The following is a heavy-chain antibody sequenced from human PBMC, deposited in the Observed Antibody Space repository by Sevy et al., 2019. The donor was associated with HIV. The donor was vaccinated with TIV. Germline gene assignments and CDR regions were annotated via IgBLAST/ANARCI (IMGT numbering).Heavy chain of an antibody. CDR2: FSFGCGKI. V-gene: IGHV3-23*01. Sequence: GGSLRLSCAASGFTFSKYSMSWIRQTPGKGLEWVSTFSFGCGKINYAESVKGGFTISRDDSRNTFYLQMNSLRAEDTAIYYCAREGCTKPHDYWGQGTVVTVSS. D-gene: IGHD2-8*01. J-gene: IGHJ4*02. CDR1: GFTFSKYS. CDR3: AREGCTKPHDY.